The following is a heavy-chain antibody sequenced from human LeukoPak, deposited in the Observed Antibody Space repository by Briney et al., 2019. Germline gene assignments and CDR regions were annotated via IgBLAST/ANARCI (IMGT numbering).Heavy chain of an antibody. CDR3: AREDYDFWSGYCP. Sequence: GGSLRLSCAASGFTFSSYSMNWVREAPGRGLEWVSSISSSSSYIYYADSVKGRFTISRDNAKNSLYLQMNSLRAEDTAVYYCAREDYDFWSGYCPWGQGTLVTVSS. CDR1: GFTFSSYS. CDR2: ISSSSSYI. J-gene: IGHJ5*02. V-gene: IGHV3-21*01. D-gene: IGHD3-3*01.